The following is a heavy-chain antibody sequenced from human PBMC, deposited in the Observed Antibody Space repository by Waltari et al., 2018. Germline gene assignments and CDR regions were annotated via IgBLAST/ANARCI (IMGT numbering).Heavy chain of an antibody. CDR3: TNFMSG. Sequence: EVHLVESGGGLVQPGGSLKLSCAASGFSFSDCTMYWVRQASGKGLEGVGHIRSKANNYATGNAASVKGRFTVSRDDSKNTAYLQMNSLRTEDTAIYYCTNFMSGWGQGTTVTVSS. V-gene: IGHV3-73*02. CDR1: GFSFSDCT. D-gene: IGHD3-10*01. CDR2: IRSKANNYAT. J-gene: IGHJ6*02.